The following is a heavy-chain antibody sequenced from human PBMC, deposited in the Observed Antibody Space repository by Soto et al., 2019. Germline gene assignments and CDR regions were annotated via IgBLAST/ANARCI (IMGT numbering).Heavy chain of an antibody. J-gene: IGHJ5*02. V-gene: IGHV1-18*01. D-gene: IGHD6-19*01. Sequence: QFQLVQSGAEVKTPGASVTVSCRASGYSFRTHGISWVRQAPGQGLEWMGWISTYDDKTNFPQKFQGRISMTTDTSTNTAYMELRSLRSDDTAVYFCARGRGDCYSSGCFRNWVDPLGQGTLVAVSS. CDR2: ISTYDDKT. CDR1: GYSFRTHG. CDR3: ARGRGDCYSSGCFRNWVDP.